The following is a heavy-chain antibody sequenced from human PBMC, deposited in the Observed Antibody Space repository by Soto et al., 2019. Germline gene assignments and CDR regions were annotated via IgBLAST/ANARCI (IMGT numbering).Heavy chain of an antibody. V-gene: IGHV1-3*01. CDR2: INAGNGNT. J-gene: IGHJ5*02. Sequence: GASVKVSCKASGYTFTSYAMHWVRQAPGQRLEWMGWINAGNGNTKYSQKFQGRVTITRDTSASTAYMELSSLRSEDTAVYYCARVGRITMVRGTGNWFDPWGQGTLVTVSS. D-gene: IGHD3-10*01. CDR1: GYTFTSYA. CDR3: ARVGRITMVRGTGNWFDP.